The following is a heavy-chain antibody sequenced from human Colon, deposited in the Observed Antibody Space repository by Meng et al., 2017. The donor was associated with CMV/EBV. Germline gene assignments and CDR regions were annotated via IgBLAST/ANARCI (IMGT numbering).Heavy chain of an antibody. CDR2: VYHSGST. Sequence: SETLSLTCDVSGYPISRDSYFWGWIRQPPGKGLEWIGIVYHSGSTFYNPSLKSRATISKDTSKRQFYLDLTSVTAADTALYFCARGHCPTASCYSPEGFDSWGQGTQVTVSS. V-gene: IGHV4-38-2*01. CDR1: GYPISRDSYF. D-gene: IGHD3-22*01. CDR3: ARGHCPTASCYSPEGFDS. J-gene: IGHJ4*02.